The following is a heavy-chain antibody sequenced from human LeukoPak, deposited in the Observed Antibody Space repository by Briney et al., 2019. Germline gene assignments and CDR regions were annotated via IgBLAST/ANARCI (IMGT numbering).Heavy chain of an antibody. CDR1: GGSISSSSYY. Sequence: PSETLSLTCTVSGGSISSSSYYWGWIRQPPGKGLEWIGSIYYSGSTYYNPSLKSRVTISVDTSKNQFSLKLSSVTAADTAVYYCARHLHLSYSSSWRLPFMDVWGKGTTVTISS. J-gene: IGHJ6*03. D-gene: IGHD6-13*01. CDR3: ARHLHLSYSSSWRLPFMDV. CDR2: IYYSGST. V-gene: IGHV4-39*01.